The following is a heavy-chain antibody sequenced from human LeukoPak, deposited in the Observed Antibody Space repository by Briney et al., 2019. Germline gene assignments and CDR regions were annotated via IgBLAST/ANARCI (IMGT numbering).Heavy chain of an antibody. D-gene: IGHD5-18*01. CDR2: IYTSGST. Sequence: PSETLSLTCTVSGGSISSGSYYWSWIRQPAGKGLEWIGRIYTSGSTNYNPSLKSRVTISVDTSKNQFSLKLSSVTAADTAVYYCARTTEGGYTYGYFYYYYMDVWGKGTTVTVSS. J-gene: IGHJ6*03. CDR1: GGSISSGSYY. V-gene: IGHV4-61*02. CDR3: ARTTEGGYTYGYFYYYYMDV.